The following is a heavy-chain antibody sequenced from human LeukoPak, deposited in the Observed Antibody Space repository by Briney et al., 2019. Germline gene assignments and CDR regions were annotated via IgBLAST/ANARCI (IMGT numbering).Heavy chain of an antibody. D-gene: IGHD5-24*01. CDR1: GGSFSGYY. CDR3: ARDRGRDGYNSGAFDI. J-gene: IGHJ4*02. Sequence: SETLSLTCAVYGGSFSGYYWSWIRQPPGKGLEWIGEINHSGSTNYNPSLKSRVTTSVDTSKNQFSLKLGSVTAADTAVYYCARDRGRDGYNSGAFDIWGQGTLVTVSS. V-gene: IGHV4-34*01. CDR2: INHSGST.